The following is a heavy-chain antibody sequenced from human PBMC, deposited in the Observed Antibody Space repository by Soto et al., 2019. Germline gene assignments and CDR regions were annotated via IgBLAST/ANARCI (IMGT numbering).Heavy chain of an antibody. CDR1: GGSISSYY. CDR2: IYYIGST. CDR3: ARGDSNGWFFFDF. Sequence: PSETLSLTCTVSGGSISSYYWSWIRQPPGKGLEWIGYIYYIGSTNYNPSLKSRVTISVDMSKNQFSLKLSSVTAADTAVYYCARGDSNGWFFFDFWGQGTRVTVSS. J-gene: IGHJ4*02. D-gene: IGHD6-19*01. V-gene: IGHV4-59*01.